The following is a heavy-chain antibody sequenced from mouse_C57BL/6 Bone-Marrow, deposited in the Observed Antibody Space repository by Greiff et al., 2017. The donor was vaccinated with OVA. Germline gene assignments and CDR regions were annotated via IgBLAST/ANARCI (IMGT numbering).Heavy chain of an antibody. V-gene: IGHV3-6*01. CDR1: GYSITSGYY. Sequence: VQLKQSGPGLVKPSQSLSLTCSVTGYSITSGYYWNWIRQFPGNKLEWMGYISYDGSNNYNPSLKNRISITRDTSKNQFFLKLNSVTTEDTATYYCAREGSSYPFAYWGQGTLVTVSA. CDR3: AREGSSYPFAY. CDR2: ISYDGSN. J-gene: IGHJ3*01. D-gene: IGHD1-1*01.